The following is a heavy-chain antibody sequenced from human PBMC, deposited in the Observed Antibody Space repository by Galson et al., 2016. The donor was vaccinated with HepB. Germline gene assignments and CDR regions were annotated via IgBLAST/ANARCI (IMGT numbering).Heavy chain of an antibody. D-gene: IGHD6-6*01. CDR2: INVVNGDT. CDR1: GYTFTSDA. CDR3: ARGVGLHSTSAAFDY. J-gene: IGHJ4*02. V-gene: IGHV1-3*01. Sequence: SVKVSCKASGYTFTSDAMHWVRQAPGQRLEWMGWINVVNGDTKYSQKFQGRVTITRDTSANTAHMELSRLRSEDTAVYYCARGVGLHSTSAAFDYWGQGTLVTVSS.